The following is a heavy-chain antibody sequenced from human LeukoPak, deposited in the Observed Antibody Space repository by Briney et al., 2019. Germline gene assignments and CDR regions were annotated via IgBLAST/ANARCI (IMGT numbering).Heavy chain of an antibody. CDR1: SGSISSGSYY. Sequence: SETLSLTCTVSSGSISSGSYYWDWIRQPPGKGLEWIGGINYNGTTYYNPSLKSRVTISIDTSKNQFSLKLSSVTAADTAIYYCARRGTGLDWFDPWGQGTLVTVSS. CDR3: ARRGTGLDWFDP. V-gene: IGHV4-39*07. CDR2: INYNGTT. J-gene: IGHJ5*02. D-gene: IGHD1-1*01.